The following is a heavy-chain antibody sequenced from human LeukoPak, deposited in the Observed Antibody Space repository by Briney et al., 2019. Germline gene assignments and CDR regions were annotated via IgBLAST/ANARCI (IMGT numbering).Heavy chain of an antibody. CDR2: INHSGST. J-gene: IGHJ6*02. CDR1: GGSFSGYY. CDR3: ARDYGDYGGYYYYGMDV. Sequence: SSETLSLTCAVYGGSFSGYYWSWIRQPPGKGLEWIGEINHSGSTNYNPSLKSRVTISVDTSKNQFSLKLSSVTAADTAVYYCARDYGDYGGYYYYGMDVWGQGTTVTVSS. D-gene: IGHD4-17*01. V-gene: IGHV4-34*01.